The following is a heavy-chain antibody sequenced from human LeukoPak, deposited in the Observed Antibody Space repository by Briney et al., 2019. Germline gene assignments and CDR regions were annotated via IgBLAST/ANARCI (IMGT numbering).Heavy chain of an antibody. V-gene: IGHV3-66*02. CDR2: IYSGGNT. CDR3: AKDLLPVKIIEKRTAAAPDY. D-gene: IGHD6-13*01. J-gene: IGHJ4*02. Sequence: PGGSLRLSCAASGFTVSSNYMSWVRQAPGKGLEWVSLIYSGGNTYYADSVKGRFTISRDNSKNTLYLQMNSLRAEDTAVYYCAKDLLPVKIIEKRTAAAPDYWGQGTLVTVSS. CDR1: GFTVSSNY.